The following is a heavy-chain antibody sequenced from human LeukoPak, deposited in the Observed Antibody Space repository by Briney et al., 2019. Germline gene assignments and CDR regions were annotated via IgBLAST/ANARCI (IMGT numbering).Heavy chain of an antibody. D-gene: IGHD5-18*01. CDR1: GSSISSYY. J-gene: IGHJ4*02. V-gene: IGHV4-59*01. CDR2: IYYSGST. Sequence: TSETLSLTCTVSGSSISSYYWSWIRQPPGKGLEWIGYIYYSGSTNYNPSLKSRVTISVDTSKNQFSLKLSSVTAADTAVYYCARSRGYSYGPNFDFDYWGQGTLVTVSS. CDR3: ARSRGYSYGPNFDFDY.